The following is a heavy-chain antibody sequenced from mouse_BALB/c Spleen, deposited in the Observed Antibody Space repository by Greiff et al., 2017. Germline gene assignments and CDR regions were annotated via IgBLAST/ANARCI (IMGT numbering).Heavy chain of an antibody. Sequence: QVQLQQSGPELVKPGASVKISCKASGYAFSSYWMNWVKQRPGQGLEWIGRIYPGDGDTNYNGKFKGKATLTADKSSSTASMQLSSLTSVDSAVYFCARGRDSSMDYWGQGTSVTVSS. J-gene: IGHJ4*01. D-gene: IGHD1-1*01. CDR2: IYPGDGDT. CDR3: ARGRDSSMDY. V-gene: IGHV1-82*01. CDR1: GYAFSSYW.